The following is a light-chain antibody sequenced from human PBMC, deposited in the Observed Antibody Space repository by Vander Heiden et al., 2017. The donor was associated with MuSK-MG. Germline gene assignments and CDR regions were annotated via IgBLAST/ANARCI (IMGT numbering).Light chain of an antibody. Sequence: QSVLTQPPSASGTPGRRVPIACSGSTSNIGSNYVYWYQQLPGTAPKLLISSNNQRPSGVPDRFSGSKSGTSASLAISGLRSEDEADYYCAAWDDSLSGVVFGGGTKLTVL. CDR1: TSNIGSNY. CDR2: SNN. CDR3: AAWDDSLSGVV. V-gene: IGLV1-47*02. J-gene: IGLJ2*01.